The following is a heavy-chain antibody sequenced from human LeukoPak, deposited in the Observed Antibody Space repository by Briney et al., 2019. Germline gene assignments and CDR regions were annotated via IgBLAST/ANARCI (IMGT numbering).Heavy chain of an antibody. V-gene: IGHV3-30*02. CDR3: AKRAVITVISTYYFYYMDA. CDR2: IRYDESNL. Sequence: GGSLLLSCAASEFSVGSNYMTWVRQAPGKGLEGVAFIRYDESNLYYADSVKGRFPISRDNSKNTLYLQMNSLRAEDTAVYYCAKRAVITVISTYYFYYMDAWGKGTTVTISS. CDR1: EFSVGSNY. J-gene: IGHJ6*03. D-gene: IGHD6-19*01.